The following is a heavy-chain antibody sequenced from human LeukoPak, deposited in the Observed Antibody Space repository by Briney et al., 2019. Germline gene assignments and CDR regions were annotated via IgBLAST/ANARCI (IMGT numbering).Heavy chain of an antibody. D-gene: IGHD2-15*01. CDR1: GYTLTELS. Sequence: ASVKVSCKVSGYTLTELSMHWVRQAPGKGLEWMGGFDPEDGETIYAQKLQGRVTMTEDTSTDTAYMELSSLRSEDTAVYYCALGYCSGGSCYSAWFDPWGQGTLVTVSS. V-gene: IGHV1-24*01. J-gene: IGHJ5*02. CDR3: ALGYCSGGSCYSAWFDP. CDR2: FDPEDGET.